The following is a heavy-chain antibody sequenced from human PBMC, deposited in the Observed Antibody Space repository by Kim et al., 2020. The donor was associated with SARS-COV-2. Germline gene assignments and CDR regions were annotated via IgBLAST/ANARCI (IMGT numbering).Heavy chain of an antibody. D-gene: IGHD3-9*01. CDR2: ISGDGGST. CDR1: GFTFDDYA. CDR3: AKPKWGLRYFDWLLCLDV. V-gene: IGHV3-43*02. Sequence: GGSLRLSCAASGFTFDDYAMHWVRQAPGKGLEWVSLISGDGGSTYYADSVKGRFTISRDNSKNSLYLQMNSLRTEDTALYYCAKPKWGLRYFDWLLCLDVWGQGTTVTVSS. J-gene: IGHJ6*02.